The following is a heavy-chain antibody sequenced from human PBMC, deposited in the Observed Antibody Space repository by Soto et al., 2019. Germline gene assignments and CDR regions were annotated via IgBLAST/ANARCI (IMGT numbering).Heavy chain of an antibody. J-gene: IGHJ5*02. Sequence: QVQLQESGPGLVKPSETLSLTCTVSGGSISSYYWSWIRQPARKGLEWIGRIYTSGSTNYNPSLKGRGPRSVDTSQNQSARKLSSVTAADTAVYYCARDKSLAADWFDPWGQGPLVTVSS. V-gene: IGHV4-4*07. D-gene: IGHD6-6*01. CDR3: ARDKSLAADWFDP. CDR2: IYTSGST. CDR1: GGSISSYY.